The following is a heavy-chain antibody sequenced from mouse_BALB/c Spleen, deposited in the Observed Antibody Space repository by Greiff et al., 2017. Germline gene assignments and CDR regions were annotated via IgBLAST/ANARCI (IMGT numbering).Heavy chain of an antibody. D-gene: IGHD1-1*01. CDR2: ISSGGSYT. Sequence: EVQGVESGGGLVKPGGSLKLSCAASGFTFSSYAMSWVRQSPEKRLEWVAEISSGGSYTYYPDTVTGRFTISRDNAKNTLYLEMSSLRSEDTAMYYCARGGYYGSSYYFDYWGQGTTLTVSS. CDR1: GFTFSSYA. J-gene: IGHJ2*01. V-gene: IGHV5-9-4*01. CDR3: ARGGYYGSSYYFDY.